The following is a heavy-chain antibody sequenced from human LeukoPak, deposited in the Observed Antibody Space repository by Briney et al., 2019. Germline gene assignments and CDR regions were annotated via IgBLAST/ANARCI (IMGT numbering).Heavy chain of an antibody. J-gene: IGHJ4*02. D-gene: IGHD6-13*01. V-gene: IGHV1-8*01. CDR1: GYTFITYD. CDR3: ARGRPGYSSSWYGDY. CDR2: MNPNSGNT. Sequence: ASVKVSCKASGYTFITYDINWERQATGQGLEWMGWMNPNSGNTGYAQRFQGRVTMTRNTSISTAYLELSSLRSEDTAVYYCARGRPGYSSSWYGDYWGQGTLVTVSS.